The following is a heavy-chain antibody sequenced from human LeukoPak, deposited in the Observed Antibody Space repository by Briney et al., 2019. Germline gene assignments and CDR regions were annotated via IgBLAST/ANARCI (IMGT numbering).Heavy chain of an antibody. V-gene: IGHV3-48*03. CDR3: ARVHYNTAMVDIDY. J-gene: IGHJ4*02. CDR2: ISSSGSSI. D-gene: IGHD5-18*01. Sequence: GGSLRLSCAASGFTFSSYEMHWVRQAPGKGLEWISYISSSGSSIYYADSVKGRFTISRDYGKNSLYLQMNSLRAEDTAVYYCARVHYNTAMVDIDYWGQGTLVTVSS. CDR1: GFTFSSYE.